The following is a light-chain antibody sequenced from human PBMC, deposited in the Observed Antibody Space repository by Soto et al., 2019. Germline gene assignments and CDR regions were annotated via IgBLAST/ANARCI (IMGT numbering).Light chain of an antibody. CDR3: QQYNIYPLT. CDR2: AAS. CDR1: QDINSR. Sequence: DVQMTQSPSSLSASVGDRVTITCRASQDINSRLAWYQQKPGNAPKSLIYAASSLQTGVPSRFSGSASGTHFTLTISNLQPEDSATYYCQQYNIYPLTFGGGTKVEIK. J-gene: IGKJ4*01. V-gene: IGKV1D-16*01.